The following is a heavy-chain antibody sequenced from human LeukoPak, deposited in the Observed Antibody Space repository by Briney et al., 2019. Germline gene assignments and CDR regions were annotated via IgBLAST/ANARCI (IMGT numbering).Heavy chain of an antibody. CDR3: ARVGRYCSGGSCYGENWFDP. Sequence: PSETLSLTCTVSGGSINDYYWNWIRQPPGKGLEWIGYIHSSGNTRYNPSLRSRVTMSVETSKNQFSLRLTSVTPANTAGYYCARVGRYCSGGSCYGENWFDPWGQGTLVTVSS. D-gene: IGHD2-15*01. CDR2: IHSSGNT. J-gene: IGHJ5*02. CDR1: GGSINDYY. V-gene: IGHV4-59*01.